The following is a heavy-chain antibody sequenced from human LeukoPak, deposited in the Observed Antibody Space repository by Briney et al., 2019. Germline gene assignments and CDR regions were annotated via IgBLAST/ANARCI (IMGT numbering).Heavy chain of an antibody. V-gene: IGHV3-7*01. J-gene: IGHJ3*02. CDR2: IKTDGSEK. CDR3: AREPSRRTALGAFDI. Sequence: GGSLRLSCEASGFTFSSYWMSWVRQAPGKGLEWVANIKTDGSEKYYVDSVKGRFTISRDNAKNSLYLQMNSLRAEDTAVYYCAREPSRRTALGAFDIWGQGTMVTVSS. D-gene: IGHD1-14*01. CDR1: GFTFSSYW.